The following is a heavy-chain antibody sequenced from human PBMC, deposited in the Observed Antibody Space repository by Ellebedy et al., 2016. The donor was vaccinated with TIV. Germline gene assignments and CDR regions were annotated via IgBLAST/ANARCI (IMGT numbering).Heavy chain of an antibody. Sequence: SETLSLXCTVSGGSVNSGSYYWSWIRQPPGKGLEWIGYIYNSGRTDYNPSLKSRVTISVDTSKTQISLKVSSVTAADTAVYYCARVLLGIGYYSDYWGQGTLVTVSS. V-gene: IGHV4-61*01. J-gene: IGHJ4*02. CDR3: ARVLLGIGYYSDY. CDR2: IYNSGRT. D-gene: IGHD7-27*01. CDR1: GGSVNSGSYY.